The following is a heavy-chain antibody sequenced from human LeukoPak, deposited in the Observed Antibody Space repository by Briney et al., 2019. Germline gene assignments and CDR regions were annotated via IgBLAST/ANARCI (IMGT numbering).Heavy chain of an antibody. CDR2: IFRIGST. V-gene: IGHV4-38-2*02. CDR1: GFSITTGYY. CDR3: ARVIDVAAAGYFDS. D-gene: IGHD6-13*01. Sequence: SETLSLTCTVSGFSITTGYYWAWIRQPPGKGLEWIGTIFRIGSTYYNPSLKSRVTISVDTSKNQFSLKLSSVTAADTALYYCARVIDVAAAGYFDSWGQGTQVTVSS. J-gene: IGHJ4*02.